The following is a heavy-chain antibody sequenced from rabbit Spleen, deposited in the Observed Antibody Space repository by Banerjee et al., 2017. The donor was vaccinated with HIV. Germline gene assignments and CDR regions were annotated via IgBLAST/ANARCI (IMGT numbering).Heavy chain of an antibody. CDR3: ARDLTVVIGWNFGL. CDR2: INTATGKA. Sequence: QSLEESGGDLVKPGASLTLTCTASGFTMSSSDWIYWVRQAPGKGLEWIACINTATGKAVYATWAKGRFTISRTSSTTVTLQMTSPTAADTATYFCARDLTVVIGWNFGLWGPGTLVTVS. J-gene: IGHJ6*01. V-gene: IGHV1S40*01. D-gene: IGHD1-1*01. CDR1: GFTMSSSDW.